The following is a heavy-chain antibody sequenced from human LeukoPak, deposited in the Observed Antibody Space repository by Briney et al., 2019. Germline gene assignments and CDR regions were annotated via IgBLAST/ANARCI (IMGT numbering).Heavy chain of an antibody. Sequence: GASVKVSCKASGYTFTSYDINWVRQATGQGLEWMGWMSPNSDNTGYAQKFQGRVTFTRDTSISTAYMELPSLTSEDTAVYYCARDYGGSSGWFDPWGQGTLVTVSS. CDR3: ARDYGGSSGWFDP. CDR1: GYTFTSYD. J-gene: IGHJ5*02. CDR2: MSPNSDNT. V-gene: IGHV1-8*01. D-gene: IGHD4-23*01.